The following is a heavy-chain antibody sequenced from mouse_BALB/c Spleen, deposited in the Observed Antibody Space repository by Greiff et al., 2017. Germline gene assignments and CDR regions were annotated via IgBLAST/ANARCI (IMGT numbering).Heavy chain of an antibody. CDR1: GFTFSSYT. D-gene: IGHD1-1*02. V-gene: IGHV5-12-2*01. CDR3: ARRGGRDAMDY. Sequence: EVNLVESGGGLVQPGGSLKLSCAASGFTFSSYTMSWVRQTPEKRLEWVAYISNGGGSTYYPDTVKGRFTISRDNAKNTLYLQMSSLKSEDTAMYYCARRGGRDAMDYWGQGTSVTVSS. CDR2: ISNGGGST. J-gene: IGHJ4*01.